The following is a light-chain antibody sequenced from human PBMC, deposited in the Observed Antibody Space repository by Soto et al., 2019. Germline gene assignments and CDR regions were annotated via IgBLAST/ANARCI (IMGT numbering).Light chain of an antibody. V-gene: IGKV3-15*01. J-gene: IGKJ4*01. CDR1: QSVSSN. Sequence: EIVMTQSPATLSVSPGERATLSCRASQSVSSNLAWYQQKRGQAPRLLIYETSTRATGIPARFSGSGSGTEFTLTISSLQSEDFVLYYCQQYNNWPLTFGGGTKVDIK. CDR2: ETS. CDR3: QQYNNWPLT.